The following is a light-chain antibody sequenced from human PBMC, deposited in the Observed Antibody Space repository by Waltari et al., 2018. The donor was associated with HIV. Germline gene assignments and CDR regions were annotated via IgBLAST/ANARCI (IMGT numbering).Light chain of an antibody. Sequence: QSALTQPAPVAGSPGQSITISCTVTSSDVGGYNYVSWYPQPPGKAPKLMIYEVSNRPSGVSNRFSGSKSGNTASLTISGLQAEDEADYYCSSYTSNSTPLFGGGTKLTVL. CDR1: SSDVGGYNY. J-gene: IGLJ2*01. CDR2: EVS. V-gene: IGLV2-14*01. CDR3: SSYTSNSTPL.